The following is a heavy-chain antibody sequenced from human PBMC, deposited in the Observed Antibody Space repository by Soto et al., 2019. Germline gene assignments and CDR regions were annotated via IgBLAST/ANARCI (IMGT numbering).Heavy chain of an antibody. Sequence: PSETLSLTCAVSGVSISSGGYSLSWIRQPPGKGLEWIGYIYHSGSTYYNPSLKSRVTISVDRSKNQFSLKLSSVTAADTAVYYCARGQVVAAQHWGQGTLVPVSS. CDR1: GVSISSGGYS. D-gene: IGHD2-15*01. CDR2: IYHSGST. CDR3: ARGQVVAAQH. J-gene: IGHJ4*02. V-gene: IGHV4-30-2*01.